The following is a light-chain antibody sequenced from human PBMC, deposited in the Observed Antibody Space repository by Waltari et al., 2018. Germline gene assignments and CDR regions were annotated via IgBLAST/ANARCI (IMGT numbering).Light chain of an antibody. CDR1: SSYVGAYNY. Sequence: QSALTQPASVSGSPGQSITISCPGTSSYVGAYNYVSWYQQHPGKAPKLMNYDVSNRPSGVSNRFSGSKSGNTASLTISGLQAEDESDYYCSSYTSSSTWVFGGGTNLTVL. V-gene: IGLV2-14*03. CDR2: DVS. CDR3: SSYTSSSTWV. J-gene: IGLJ3*02.